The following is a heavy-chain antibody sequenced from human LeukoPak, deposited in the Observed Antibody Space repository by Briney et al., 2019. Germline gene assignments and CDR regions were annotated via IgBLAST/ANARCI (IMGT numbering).Heavy chain of an antibody. CDR2: ISSSSSYI. Sequence: GGSLRLSCAASGFTFSSYSMSWVRQAPGKGLEWVSSISSSSSYIYYADSVKGRFTISRDNAKNSLYLQMNSLRAGDTAVYYCARIPAAGPLDYWGQGTLVTVSS. CDR1: GFTFSSYS. CDR3: ARIPAAGPLDY. V-gene: IGHV3-21*04. D-gene: IGHD6-13*01. J-gene: IGHJ4*02.